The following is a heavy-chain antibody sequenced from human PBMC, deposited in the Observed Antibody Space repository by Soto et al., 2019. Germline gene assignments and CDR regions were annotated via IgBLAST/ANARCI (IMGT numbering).Heavy chain of an antibody. J-gene: IGHJ6*03. V-gene: IGHV3-66*01. Sequence: EVQLVESGGGLVQPGGSLRLSGAASGFTVSSNYMSWVRQAPGKGLEWVSVFYSGGSTYYADSVKGRFTISRDNSKNTLYLQMNSLRAEDTAVYYCARDPGIVVVPAAKEGAYYYYYMDVWGKGTTVTVSS. D-gene: IGHD2-2*01. CDR3: ARDPGIVVVPAAKEGAYYYYYMDV. CDR1: GFTVSSNY. CDR2: FYSGGST.